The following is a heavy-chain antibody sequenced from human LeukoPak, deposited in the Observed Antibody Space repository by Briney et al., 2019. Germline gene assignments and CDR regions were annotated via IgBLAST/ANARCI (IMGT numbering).Heavy chain of an antibody. CDR2: IYYSGST. D-gene: IGHD3-3*01. V-gene: IGHV4-59*12. CDR3: ARESDYYFEY. CDR1: GDSISGNY. J-gene: IGHJ4*02. Sequence: SETLSLTCTVSGDSISGNYWTWIRQPPGKGLEWIGYIYYSGSTNYNASLKSRVTMSLDTSKNQFSLRLSSVTAADTAVYYCARESDYYFEYWGQGTLVTVSS.